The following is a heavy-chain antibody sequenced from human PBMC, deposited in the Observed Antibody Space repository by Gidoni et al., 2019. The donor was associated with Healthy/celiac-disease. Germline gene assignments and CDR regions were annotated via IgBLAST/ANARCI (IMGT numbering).Heavy chain of an antibody. CDR1: GFTFSSYA. D-gene: IGHD2-21*01. J-gene: IGHJ4*02. CDR3: ARGMGLWWQTSVLFDY. Sequence: QVQLVESGGGVVQPGRSLRLSCAASGFTFSSYAMHWVCQAPGKGLEWVAVISYDGSNKYYADSVKGRFTISRDNSKNTLYLQMNSLRAEDTAVYYCARGMGLWWQTSVLFDYWGQGTLVTVSS. V-gene: IGHV3-30*04. CDR2: ISYDGSNK.